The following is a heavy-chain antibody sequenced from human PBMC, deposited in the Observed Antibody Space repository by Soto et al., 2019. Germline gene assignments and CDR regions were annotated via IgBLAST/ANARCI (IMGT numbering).Heavy chain of an antibody. CDR1: GFTVSNAW. J-gene: IGHJ6*04. V-gene: IGHV3-15*01. D-gene: IGHD2-15*01. CDR3: TTDNRARIHYYYSGMAV. CDR2: IKSKTDGGTT. Sequence: EVKLVESGGGLVKPGGSLRLSCAASGFTVSNAWMRWVRQAPVKGLEWVCRIKSKTDGGTTDYAAPVKGRFTISRDDSKHTLYLQIHSPKTEDTAGYYCTTDNRARIHYYYSGMAVSDKMITVTDST.